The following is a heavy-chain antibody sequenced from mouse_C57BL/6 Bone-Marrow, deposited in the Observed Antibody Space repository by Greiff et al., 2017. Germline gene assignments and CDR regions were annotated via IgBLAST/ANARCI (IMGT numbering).Heavy chain of an antibody. V-gene: IGHV14-4*01. CDR3: TTKLTGSYWYFDV. CDR1: GFNIKDDY. D-gene: IGHD4-1*01. J-gene: IGHJ1*03. CDR2: IDPENGDT. Sequence: VQLQQSGAELVRPGASVKLSCTASGFNIKDDYMHWVKQRPEQGLEWIGWIDPENGDTEYASKFQGKATITADPSSNTAYLQLSSLTSEDTAVYYCTTKLTGSYWYFDVWGTGTTVTVSS.